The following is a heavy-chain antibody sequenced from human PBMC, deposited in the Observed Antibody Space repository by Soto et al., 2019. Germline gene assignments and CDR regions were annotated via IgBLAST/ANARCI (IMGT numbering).Heavy chain of an antibody. CDR1: GGSISSGGYY. V-gene: IGHV4-31*03. CDR2: IYYSGST. CDR3: ARGPGSGWYDY. D-gene: IGHD6-19*01. Sequence: QVQLQESGPGLVKPSQTLSLTCTVSGGSISSGGYYWSWIRQHPGKGLEWIGYIYYSGSTYYNPSIKSRFTISVDTSKNQCSLKLSSVTAADTAVYYCARGPGSGWYDYWGQGNLVTVSS. J-gene: IGHJ4*02.